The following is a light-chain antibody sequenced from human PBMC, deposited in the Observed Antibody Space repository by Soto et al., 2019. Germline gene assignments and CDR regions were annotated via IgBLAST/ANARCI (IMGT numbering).Light chain of an antibody. CDR2: MTN. J-gene: IGLJ3*02. CDR3: AAWDDSLRAWV. V-gene: IGLV1-47*01. Sequence: QAVVTQPPSASGTPGQTVTISCSGGWYNIGKNLGYWYQQLPGTAPKLLIYMTNQRPSGVPDRFSGSKSGSSASLAVSGLRSEDEAVYYCAAWDDSLRAWVFGGGTQLTVL. CDR1: WYNIGKNL.